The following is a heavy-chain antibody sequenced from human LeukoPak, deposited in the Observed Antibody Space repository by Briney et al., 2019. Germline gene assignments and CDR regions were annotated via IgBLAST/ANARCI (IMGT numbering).Heavy chain of an antibody. CDR2: IRYDGSNK. CDR1: GFTFSSYA. J-gene: IGHJ4*02. D-gene: IGHD5-24*01. V-gene: IGHV3-30*02. CDR3: AKAVEMATTPDY. Sequence: GGSLRLSCAASGFTFSSYAMHWVRQAPGKGLEWVAFIRYDGSNKYYADSVKGRFTISRDNSKNTLYLQMNSLRAEDTAVYYCAKAVEMATTPDYWGQGTLVTVSS.